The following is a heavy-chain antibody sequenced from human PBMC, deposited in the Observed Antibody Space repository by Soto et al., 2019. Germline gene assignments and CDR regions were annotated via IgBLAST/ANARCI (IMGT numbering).Heavy chain of an antibody. J-gene: IGHJ6*04. V-gene: IGHV1-46*01. CDR3: AIEEQLSVMDV. D-gene: IGHD5-18*01. Sequence: MRWPRQAPGQGLEWMGIINPSGGSTSYAQKFQGRVTMTSDTSTSTIYMELSSLRSEDTVESDGAIEEQLSVMDVWVKGTTVTGSP. CDR2: INPSGGST.